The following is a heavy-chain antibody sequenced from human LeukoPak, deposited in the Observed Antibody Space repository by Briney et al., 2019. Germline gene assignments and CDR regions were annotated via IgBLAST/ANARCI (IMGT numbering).Heavy chain of an antibody. V-gene: IGHV1-69*01. CDR2: IIPIFGTA. CDR1: GGTFSSYA. J-gene: IGHJ5*02. Sequence: SVKVSCKASGGTFSSYAVSWVRQAPGQGLEWMGGIIPIFGTANYAQKFQGRVTITADESTSTAYMELSSLRSEDTAVYYCARDIGFLYSSSPADWFDPWGQGTLVTVSS. D-gene: IGHD6-6*01. CDR3: ARDIGFLYSSSPADWFDP.